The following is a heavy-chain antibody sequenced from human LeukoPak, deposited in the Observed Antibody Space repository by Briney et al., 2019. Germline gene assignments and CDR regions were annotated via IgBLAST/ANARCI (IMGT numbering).Heavy chain of an antibody. Sequence: ASVKVSCKASGYSFTGHYLHWVRQAPGQGLEWMGWIYGHDGGTNFAQKFQDRVTMTRDTSITTAYMELTSLTPDDTAVYYCVRDFDCGPDYWGQGTLVTVSS. CDR1: GYSFTGHY. CDR2: IYGHDGGT. V-gene: IGHV1-2*02. CDR3: VRDFDCGPDY. J-gene: IGHJ4*02. D-gene: IGHD3-9*01.